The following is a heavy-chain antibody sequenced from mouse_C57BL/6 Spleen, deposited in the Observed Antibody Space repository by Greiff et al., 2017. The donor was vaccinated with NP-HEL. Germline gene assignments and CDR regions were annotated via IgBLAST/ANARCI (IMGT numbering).Heavy chain of an antibody. V-gene: IGHV5-17*01. D-gene: IGHD1-1*01. J-gene: IGHJ4*01. Sequence: EVKVVESGGGLVKPGGSLKLSCAASGFTFSDYGMHWVRQAPEKGLEWVAYISSGSSTIYYADTVKGRFTISRDNAKNTLFLQMTSLRSEDTAMYYCAPHYGSSYGYYYAMDYWGQGTSVTVSS. CDR1: GFTFSDYG. CDR2: ISSGSSTI. CDR3: APHYGSSYGYYYAMDY.